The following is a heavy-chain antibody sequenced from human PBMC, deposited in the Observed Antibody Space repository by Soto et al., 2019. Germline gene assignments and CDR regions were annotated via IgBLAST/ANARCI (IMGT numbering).Heavy chain of an antibody. CDR1: GSTLSELS. CDR3: ATRSIVWLVLRGGMYYFDY. D-gene: IGHD6-19*01. Sequence: GASVKVACKVSGSTLSELSMHWVRQAPGKGLEWMGGFDPEDGETIYAQKFQGRVTMTEDTSTDTAYMELSSLRSEDTAVYYCATRSIVWLVLRGGMYYFDYWGQGTLVTVSS. CDR2: FDPEDGET. J-gene: IGHJ4*02. V-gene: IGHV1-24*01.